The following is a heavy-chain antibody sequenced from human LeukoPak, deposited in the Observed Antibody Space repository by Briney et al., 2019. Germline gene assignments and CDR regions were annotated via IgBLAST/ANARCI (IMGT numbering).Heavy chain of an antibody. D-gene: IGHD1-26*01. CDR3: ARDSTAYSGDYYSYFDY. CDR1: GYTFTGYY. J-gene: IGHJ4*02. V-gene: IGHV1-2*02. CDR2: INPNSGGT. Sequence: ASVTVSCKASGYTFTGYYMHWVRQAPGQGLEWMGWINPNSGGTNYAQKFQGRVTMTRDTSISTAYMELSRLRSDDTAVYYCARDSTAYSGDYYSYFDYWGQGTLVTVSS.